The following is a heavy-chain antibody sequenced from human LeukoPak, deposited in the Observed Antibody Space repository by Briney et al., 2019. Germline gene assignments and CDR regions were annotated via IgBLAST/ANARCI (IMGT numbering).Heavy chain of an antibody. CDR1: GYTFTSYA. J-gene: IGHJ5*02. CDR2: INAGNGNT. CDR3: AAVGIGCSGGSCYSSPGPSWFDP. V-gene: IGHV1-3*01. D-gene: IGHD2-15*01. Sequence: GASVKVSCKASGYTFTSYAMHWVRQAPGQRLEWMGWINAGNGNTKYSQKFQGRVTITRDTSASTAYMELSSLRSEDTAVYYCAAVGIGCSGGSCYSSPGPSWFDPWGQGTLVTVSS.